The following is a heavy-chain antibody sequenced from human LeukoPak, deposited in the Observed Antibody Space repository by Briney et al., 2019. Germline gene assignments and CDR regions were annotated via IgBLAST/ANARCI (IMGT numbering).Heavy chain of an antibody. CDR2: ISYDGSNK. CDR3: AKDLDRYYYDSSGYYPDY. D-gene: IGHD3-22*01. Sequence: GGSLRLSCAASGFTFSTYGMHWVRQAPGKGLEWVAVISYDGSNKYYADSVKGRFTISRDNSKNTLYLQMNSLRAEDTAVYYCAKDLDRYYYDSSGYYPDYWGQGTLVTVSS. V-gene: IGHV3-30*18. CDR1: GFTFSTYG. J-gene: IGHJ4*02.